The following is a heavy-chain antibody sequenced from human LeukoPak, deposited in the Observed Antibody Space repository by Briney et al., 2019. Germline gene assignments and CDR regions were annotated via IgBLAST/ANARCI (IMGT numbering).Heavy chain of an antibody. V-gene: IGHV4-59*01. CDR3: SRDSDSVHSPFNY. Sequence: SETLSLTCIVSGGSISSYYWSWIRQPPEKGLEWIGYIYYSGSTNYNTSLQSRGTISVHTSKNQSLLKLRSVTAADTAAYYFSRDSDSVHSPFNYGGQGTLVSVSS. J-gene: IGHJ4*02. CDR2: IYYSGST. CDR1: GGSISSYY. D-gene: IGHD5/OR15-5a*01.